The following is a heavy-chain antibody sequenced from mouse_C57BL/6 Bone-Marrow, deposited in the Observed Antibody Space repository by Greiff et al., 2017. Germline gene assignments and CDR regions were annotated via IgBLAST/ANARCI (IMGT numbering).Heavy chain of an antibody. CDR1: GYTFTGYW. J-gene: IGHJ1*03. Sequence: QVQLQQSGAELMKPGASVKLSCKATGYTFTGYWIAWVKQRPGHGLEWIGEILPGSGSTNYNAKFKGKATFTADTSSNTAYIQLSSLTTEDSAIYYCARDWYFDVWGTGTTVTVSS. V-gene: IGHV1-9*01. CDR3: ARDWYFDV. CDR2: ILPGSGST.